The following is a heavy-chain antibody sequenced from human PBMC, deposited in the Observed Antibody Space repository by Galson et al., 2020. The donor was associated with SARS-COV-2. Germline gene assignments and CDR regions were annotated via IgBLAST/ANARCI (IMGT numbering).Heavy chain of an antibody. CDR2: ISYDGSNK. J-gene: IGHJ4*02. CDR1: GFTFSSYG. Sequence: GESLKISCAASGFTFSSYGMHWVRQAPGKGLEWVAVISYDGSNKYYADSVKGRFTISRDNSKNTLYLQMNSLRAEDTAVYYCAKDQQWLEIDYWGQGTLVTVSS. V-gene: IGHV3-30*18. D-gene: IGHD6-19*01. CDR3: AKDQQWLEIDY.